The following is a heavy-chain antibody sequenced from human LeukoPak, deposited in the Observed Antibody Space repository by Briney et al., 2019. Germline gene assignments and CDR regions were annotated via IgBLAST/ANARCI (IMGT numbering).Heavy chain of an antibody. CDR1: GFTVNNNY. CDR2: IYGGGST. CDR3: ARARVASSNWYVPYYFDY. V-gene: IGHV3-53*01. Sequence: GGSLRLSCAASGFTVNNNYMSWVRQAPGKGLEWVSIIYGGGSTYYADSVKGRFTISRDNSKNTVYLQMNSLRVEDTAMYFCARARVASSNWYVPYYFDYWGQGVLVTVSS. J-gene: IGHJ4*02. D-gene: IGHD6-13*01.